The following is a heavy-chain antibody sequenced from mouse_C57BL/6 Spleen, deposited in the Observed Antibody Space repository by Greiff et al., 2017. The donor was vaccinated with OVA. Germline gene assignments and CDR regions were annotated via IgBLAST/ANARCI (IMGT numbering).Heavy chain of an antibody. V-gene: IGHV1-54*01. J-gene: IGHJ2*01. CDR1: GYAFTNYL. CDR2: INPGSGGT. Sequence: VQLQQSGAELVRPGTSVKVSCKASGYAFTNYLIEWVKQRPGQGLEWIGVINPGSGGTNYNEKFKGKATLTADKSSSTAYMQLSSLTSEDSAVYFCARRPLYGSSFDYWGQGTTLTVSS. CDR3: ARRPLYGSSFDY. D-gene: IGHD1-1*01.